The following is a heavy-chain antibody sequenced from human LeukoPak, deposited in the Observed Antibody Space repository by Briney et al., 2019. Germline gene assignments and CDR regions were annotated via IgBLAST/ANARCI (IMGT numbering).Heavy chain of an antibody. CDR3: AAPIEVGAIPNDAFDI. J-gene: IGHJ3*02. V-gene: IGHV1-2*02. CDR2: INPNSGGT. Sequence: ASVKVSCKASGYTFTSYGISWVRQAPGQGLEWMGWINPNSGGTNYAQKFQGRVTMTRDTSISTAYMELSRLRSDDTAVYYCAAPIEVGAIPNDAFDIWGQGTMVTVSS. D-gene: IGHD1-26*01. CDR1: GYTFTSYG.